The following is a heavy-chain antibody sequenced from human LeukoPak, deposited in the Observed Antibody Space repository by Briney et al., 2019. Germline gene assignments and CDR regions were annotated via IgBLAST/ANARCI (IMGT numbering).Heavy chain of an antibody. Sequence: GGSLRLSCAASGFTFSIYWMNWVRQAPGKGLEWVANINQDGSEKNYADSVKGRFTISRDNTKNSLYLQMNSLRAEDTALYYCASGELDSLYYFDYWGQGTLVTVSS. V-gene: IGHV3-7*01. CDR3: ASGELDSLYYFDY. CDR2: INQDGSEK. J-gene: IGHJ4*02. D-gene: IGHD1-1*01. CDR1: GFTFSIYW.